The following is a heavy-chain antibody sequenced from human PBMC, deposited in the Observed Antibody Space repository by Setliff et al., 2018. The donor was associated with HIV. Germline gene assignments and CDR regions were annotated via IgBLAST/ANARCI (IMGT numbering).Heavy chain of an antibody. Sequence: ASVKVSCKAAGYTFSSYGISWVRQTPGQGLEWMGWISANGKKYYSTKVHDRLSLTIDISTTTAHLQLRNLRSDDTAVYFCAREVPSNTGSYYKKYWGQGTLVTVSS. CDR3: AREVPSNTGSYYKKY. CDR2: ISANGKK. V-gene: IGHV1-18*01. D-gene: IGHD3-10*01. CDR1: GYTFSSYG. J-gene: IGHJ4*02.